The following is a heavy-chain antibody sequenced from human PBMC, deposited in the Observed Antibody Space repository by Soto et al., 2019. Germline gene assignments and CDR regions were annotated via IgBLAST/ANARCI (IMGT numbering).Heavy chain of an antibody. J-gene: IGHJ6*02. V-gene: IGHV4-34*01. CDR3: ASAGDGVAHYYYYYGMDV. Sequence: SETLSLTCAVYGGSFSGYYWSWIRQPPGKGLEWIGEINHSGSTNYNPSLKSRVTISVDTSKNQFSLKLSSVTAADTAVYYCASAGDGVAHYYYYYGMDVWGQGTTVTVSS. D-gene: IGHD2-8*01. CDR2: INHSGST. CDR1: GGSFSGYY.